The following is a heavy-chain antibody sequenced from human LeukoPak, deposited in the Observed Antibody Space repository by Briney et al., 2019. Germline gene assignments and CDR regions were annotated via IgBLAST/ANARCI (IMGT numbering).Heavy chain of an antibody. J-gene: IGHJ5*02. Sequence: SETLSLTCTVSGGSISSYYWSWIRQPPGKGLEWIGYIYYSGSTNYNPSLKSRVTISVDTSKNQFSLKLISVTAADTAVYYCARDLDYYDSTWFDPWGQGTLVTVSS. D-gene: IGHD3-22*01. CDR3: ARDLDYYDSTWFDP. V-gene: IGHV4-59*12. CDR1: GGSISSYY. CDR2: IYYSGST.